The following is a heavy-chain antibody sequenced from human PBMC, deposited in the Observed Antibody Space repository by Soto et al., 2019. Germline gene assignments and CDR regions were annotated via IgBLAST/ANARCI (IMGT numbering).Heavy chain of an antibody. CDR3: TRANWYSEY. Sequence: QVQLQESGPGLVKPSETLSLTCSVSGGSISNHYWSWIRQPPGKGLECIGYIYYNGNTNYNPSLKSLVTMSVDTSRNQISRKLTTVTAADTAVYYCTRANWYSEYWGQGTLVTVSS. CDR1: GGSISNHY. J-gene: IGHJ4*02. V-gene: IGHV4-59*11. D-gene: IGHD7-27*01. CDR2: IYYNGNT.